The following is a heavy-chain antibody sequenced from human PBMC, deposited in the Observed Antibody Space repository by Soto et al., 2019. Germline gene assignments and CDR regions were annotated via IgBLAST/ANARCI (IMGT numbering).Heavy chain of an antibody. CDR3: SWDSTAYFRLDS. J-gene: IGHJ5*02. CDR2: IRNGGTT. Sequence: EVQLVESGGGLVKPGGSLRLSCAASGFIFSHAWLNWVRRAPGKGLEWLGRIRNGGTTDYAAAVKGRFTISRDDSRNTISLQMSTLEAEDTAIYYCSWDSTAYFRLDSWGQGTLVTVSS. CDR1: GFIFSHAW. D-gene: IGHD3-9*01. V-gene: IGHV3-15*01.